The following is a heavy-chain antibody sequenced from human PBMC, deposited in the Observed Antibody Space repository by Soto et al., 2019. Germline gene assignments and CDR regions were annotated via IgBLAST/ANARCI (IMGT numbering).Heavy chain of an antibody. CDR2: ISDGGGST. CDR3: ARCTGEKCARNTIFGVVGEGFDY. V-gene: IGHV3-23*01. CDR1: GFTFNNFA. Sequence: EVQLLESGGGLVQPGGSLRLSCAASGFTFNNFAMSWVRQAPGKGLEWVSSISDGGGSTYYGDSVKGRFTISRDNSKNTLYLQMSRLRAEDTAVYYCARCTGEKCARNTIFGVVGEGFDYWGQGTLVTVSS. D-gene: IGHD3-3*01. J-gene: IGHJ4*02.